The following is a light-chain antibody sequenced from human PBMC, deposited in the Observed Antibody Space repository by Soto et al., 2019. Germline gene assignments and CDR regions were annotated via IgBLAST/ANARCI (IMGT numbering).Light chain of an antibody. CDR3: QSYDTSLSGVI. V-gene: IGLV1-40*01. Sequence: QSVLTQTPSVSVAPGQKITMSCTGSSANLRAGYDVHWYQPLPGTAPRLLIYADNNRPSGAPDRFSASNSGTSASLAITGLQGEDEAVYYCQSYDTSLSGVIFGAGTKLTVL. CDR1: SANLRAGYD. J-gene: IGLJ2*01. CDR2: ADN.